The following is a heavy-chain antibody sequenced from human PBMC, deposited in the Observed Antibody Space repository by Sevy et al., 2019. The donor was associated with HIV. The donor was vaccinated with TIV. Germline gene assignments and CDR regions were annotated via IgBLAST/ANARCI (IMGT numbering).Heavy chain of an antibody. CDR1: GGSISGYY. V-gene: IGHV4-59*01. J-gene: IGHJ5*02. CDR3: TRDRYTLVRGIIVTWFDP. CDR2: THSNGNT. D-gene: IGHD3-10*01. Sequence: SETLSLTCTVSGGSISGYYWSWIRQSPGKGLEWIAYTHSNGNTNYNPSLKSRVTISIDTSKNQFSLKLSSVTAADTAVYYCTRDRYTLVRGIIVTWFDPWGQGTLVTVSS.